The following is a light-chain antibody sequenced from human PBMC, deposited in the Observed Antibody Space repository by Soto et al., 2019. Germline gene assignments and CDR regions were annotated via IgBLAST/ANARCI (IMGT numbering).Light chain of an antibody. J-gene: IGKJ1*01. CDR1: QPVSTF. CDR3: QQAKVFPRT. V-gene: IGKV1-12*01. CDR2: NVS. Sequence: DIPMTQSPSSVSASVGDRVAITCRASQPVSTFLAWYQQKPGKAPNVLIYNVSSLHVGVPSRFSGSGSGTEFTLTINSLQPEDVATYYCQQAKVFPRTFGQGSRVEV.